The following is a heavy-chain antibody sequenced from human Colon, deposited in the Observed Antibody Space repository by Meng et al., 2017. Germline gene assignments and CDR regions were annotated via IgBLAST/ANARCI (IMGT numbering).Heavy chain of an antibody. Sequence: EVQLVESGGGLVKPGGSLRLSCAASGFTFSSYSMNWVRQAPGKGLEWVSSISSSSSYADSVKGRFTISRDNAKNSLYLQMNSLRAEDTAVYYCARGRVVVVASPLDYWGQGTLVTVSS. V-gene: IGHV3-21*01. CDR2: ISSSSS. J-gene: IGHJ4*02. CDR3: ARGRVVVVASPLDY. CDR1: GFTFSSYS. D-gene: IGHD2-15*01.